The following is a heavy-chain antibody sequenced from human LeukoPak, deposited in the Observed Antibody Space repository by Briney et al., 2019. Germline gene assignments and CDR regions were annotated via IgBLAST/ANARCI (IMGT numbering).Heavy chain of an antibody. J-gene: IGHJ5*02. V-gene: IGHV4-39*01. CDR2: IYYSGST. D-gene: IGHD3-16*02. Sequence: PSETLSLTCTVSGGSISSSSYYWGWIRQPPGKGLEWIGSIYYSGSTYYNPSLKSRVTISVDTSKNQFSLKLSSVTAADTAVYYCARRGTAGHRDTKWSPGWFDPWGQGTLVTVSS. CDR1: GGSISSSSYY. CDR3: ARRGTAGHRDTKWSPGWFDP.